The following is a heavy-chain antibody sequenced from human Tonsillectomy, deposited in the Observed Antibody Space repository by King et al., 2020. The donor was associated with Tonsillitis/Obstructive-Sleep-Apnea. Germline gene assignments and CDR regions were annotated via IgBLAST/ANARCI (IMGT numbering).Heavy chain of an antibody. Sequence: VQLVESGGGLVKPGGSLRLSCAASGFTFSNAWMSWVRQAPGKGLEWVGRIKSKTDGGTTDYPAPVTGRFAISRDDSKNTLYLQMNSLETEDTPVYYCTTGLSTIRRLLPIDSWGQGTLVTVSS. J-gene: IGHJ4*02. D-gene: IGHD5-24*01. CDR1: GFTFSNAW. V-gene: IGHV3-15*01. CDR3: TTGLSTIRRLLPIDS. CDR2: IKSKTDGGTT.